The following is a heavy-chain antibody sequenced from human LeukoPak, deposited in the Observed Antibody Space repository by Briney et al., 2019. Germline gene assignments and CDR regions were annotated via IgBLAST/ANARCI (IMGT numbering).Heavy chain of an antibody. Sequence: PSETLSLTCAVYGGSFSGYYWSWIRQPPGKGLEWIGEINHSGSTNYNPSLKSRVTISVDTSKNQFSLKLSSVTAADTAVYYCARGLVRSGSTRAWVFDPWGQGTLVTVSS. D-gene: IGHD3-10*01. CDR3: ARGLVRSGSTRAWVFDP. CDR1: GGSFSGYY. J-gene: IGHJ5*02. V-gene: IGHV4-34*01. CDR2: INHSGST.